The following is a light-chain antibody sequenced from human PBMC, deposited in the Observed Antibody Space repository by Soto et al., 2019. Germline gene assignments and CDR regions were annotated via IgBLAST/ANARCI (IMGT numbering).Light chain of an antibody. Sequence: EIVLTQSPATLPLSPGERATLSCRASQSVSSYLAWYQQKPGQAPRLLIYDASSSATGFPARFSGSVSGTDFTFPISSREPEFFAVYYCQQRSNCPPTFGQGTTVDIK. CDR1: QSVSSY. CDR3: QQRSNCPPT. V-gene: IGKV3-11*01. J-gene: IGKJ2*01. CDR2: DAS.